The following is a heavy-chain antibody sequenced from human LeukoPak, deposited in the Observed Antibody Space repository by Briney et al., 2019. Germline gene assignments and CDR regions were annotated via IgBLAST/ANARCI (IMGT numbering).Heavy chain of an antibody. CDR3: AREGSISAAAGTDAFDI. J-gene: IGHJ3*02. CDR2: ISSSSSYI. V-gene: IGHV3-21*01. CDR1: GFTFSSYS. D-gene: IGHD6-13*01. Sequence: PGGSLRLSCAASGFTFSSYSMNWVRQAPGKGLEWVSSISSSSSYIYYADSVKGRFTISRDNAKNSLYLQMNSLRAEDTAVYYCAREGSISAAAGTDAFDIWGQGTMVTVSS.